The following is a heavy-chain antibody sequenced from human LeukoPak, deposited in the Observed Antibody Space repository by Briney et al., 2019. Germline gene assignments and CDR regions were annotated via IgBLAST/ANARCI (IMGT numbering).Heavy chain of an antibody. V-gene: IGHV4-59*12. CDR3: AREIDYGDYVSSQISFDY. Sequence: SETLSLTCTVSGGSISNYYWTWIRQPPGKGLEWIGYIYYTGSTNYNPSLKSRVTISVDTSKNQFSLKLSSVTAADTAVYHCAREIDYGDYVSSQISFDYWGQGTLVTVSS. J-gene: IGHJ4*02. CDR1: GGSISNYY. CDR2: IYYTGST. D-gene: IGHD4-17*01.